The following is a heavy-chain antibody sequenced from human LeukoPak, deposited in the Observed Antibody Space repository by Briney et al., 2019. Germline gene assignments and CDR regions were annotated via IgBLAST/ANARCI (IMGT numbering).Heavy chain of an antibody. CDR3: ARKAYGSGSYYFDY. D-gene: IGHD3-10*01. CDR1: GFTFSSYW. CDR2: ISSSSSTI. V-gene: IGHV3-48*01. J-gene: IGHJ4*02. Sequence: GGSLRLSCAASGFTFSSYWMSWVRQAPGKGLEWVSYISSSSSTIYYADSVKGRFTISRDNAKNSLYLQMNSLRAEDTAVYYCARKAYGSGSYYFDYWGQGTLVTVSS.